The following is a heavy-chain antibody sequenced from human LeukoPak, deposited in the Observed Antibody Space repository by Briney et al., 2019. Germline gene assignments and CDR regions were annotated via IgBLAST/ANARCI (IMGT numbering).Heavy chain of an antibody. D-gene: IGHD6-19*01. J-gene: IGHJ4*02. V-gene: IGHV4-59*01. Sequence: SETLSLTCTVSGGSISSYYWSWIRQPPGKGLEWIGYIHYSGSTNYNPSLESRVTISVDTSKNQFSLRLSSVTAADTAVYYCARCLYSSGWYPYYFDYWGQGTLVTVSS. CDR1: GGSISSYY. CDR3: ARCLYSSGWYPYYFDY. CDR2: IHYSGST.